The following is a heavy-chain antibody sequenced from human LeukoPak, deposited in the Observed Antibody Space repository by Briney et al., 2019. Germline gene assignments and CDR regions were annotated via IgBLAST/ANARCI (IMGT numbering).Heavy chain of an antibody. CDR3: ARGIGGYDFWSGYRYYFDY. D-gene: IGHD3-3*01. V-gene: IGHV4-31*03. CDR2: IYYSGST. Sequence: SETLSLTCTVSGGSISSGGYYWSWIRQHPGKGLEWIGYIYYSGSTYYNPSLKSRVTISVDTSKNQFSLKLSSVTAADTAVYYCARGIGGYDFWSGYRYYFDYWGQGTLVTVSS. CDR1: GGSISSGGYY. J-gene: IGHJ4*02.